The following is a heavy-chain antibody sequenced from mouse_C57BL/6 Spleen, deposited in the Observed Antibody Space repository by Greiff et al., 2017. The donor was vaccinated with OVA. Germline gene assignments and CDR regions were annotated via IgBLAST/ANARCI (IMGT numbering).Heavy chain of an antibody. V-gene: IGHV2-6-1*01. D-gene: IGHD1-1*01. Sequence: VQLQQSGPGLVAPSQSLSITCTVSGFSLTSYGVHWVRQPPGKGLEWLVVIWSDGSTTYNSALKSRLSISKDNSKSQVFLKMNSLQTDDTAMYYCARHRGSSPPGYAMDYWGQGTSVTVSS. CDR3: ARHRGSSPPGYAMDY. CDR1: GFSLTSYG. CDR2: IWSDGST. J-gene: IGHJ4*01.